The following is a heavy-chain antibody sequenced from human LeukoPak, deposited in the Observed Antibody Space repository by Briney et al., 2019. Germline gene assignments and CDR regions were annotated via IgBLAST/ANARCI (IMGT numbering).Heavy chain of an antibody. Sequence: GASVKVSCKASGGTFSSYAISWVRQAPGQGLEWMGGIIPIFGTANYAQKFQGRVTITADESTSTAYMELSSLRSEDTAVYYCASSKSRSGGFDYWGQGTLVTVSS. J-gene: IGHJ4*02. CDR1: GGTFSSYA. V-gene: IGHV1-69*13. D-gene: IGHD3-10*01. CDR2: IIPIFGTA. CDR3: ASSKSRSGGFDY.